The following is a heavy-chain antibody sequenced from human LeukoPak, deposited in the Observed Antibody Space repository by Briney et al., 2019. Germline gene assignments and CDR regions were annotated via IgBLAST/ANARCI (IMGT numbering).Heavy chain of an antibody. J-gene: IGHJ4*02. Sequence: GASVKVSCKASGYTFTGQDMHWVRQAPGQGLEWMGWINPNTGVTKYAQRLQGRVTMTRDTTISTAYMELSRLTSDDTAVYYCASYPRYSSSPPFDYWGQGTLVTVSS. V-gene: IGHV1-2*02. D-gene: IGHD6-6*01. CDR1: GYTFTGQD. CDR3: ASYPRYSSSPPFDY. CDR2: INPNTGVT.